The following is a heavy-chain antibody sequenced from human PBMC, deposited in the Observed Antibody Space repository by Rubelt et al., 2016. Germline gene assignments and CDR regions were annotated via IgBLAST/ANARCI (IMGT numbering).Heavy chain of an antibody. D-gene: IGHD1-7*01. Sequence: QVQLRQWGAGLLKPSETLSLTCAVYGGSFSSYYWSWIRQSPGKGLEWIGEINQSGTTNYNPSLKSRVTITVDVSKNQFSLKVRAGTAADTAVYYCARVGDWKYRGGEDYWGQGTLVTVSS. CDR2: INQSGTT. CDR1: GGSFSSYY. J-gene: IGHJ4*02. V-gene: IGHV4-34*01. CDR3: ARVGDWKYRGGEDY.